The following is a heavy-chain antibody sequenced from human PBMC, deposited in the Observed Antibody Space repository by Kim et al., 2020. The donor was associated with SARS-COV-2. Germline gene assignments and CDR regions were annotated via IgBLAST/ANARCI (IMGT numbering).Heavy chain of an antibody. Sequence: SVKVSCKASGGTFSSYAISWVRQAPGQGLEWMGGIIPIFGTANYAQKLQGRVTITADESTSTAYMELSSLRSEDTAVYYCARATTILSGMDVWGQGTTVTVSS. CDR1: GGTFSSYA. CDR3: ARATTILSGMDV. D-gene: IGHD3-9*01. CDR2: IIPIFGTA. V-gene: IGHV1-69*13. J-gene: IGHJ6*02.